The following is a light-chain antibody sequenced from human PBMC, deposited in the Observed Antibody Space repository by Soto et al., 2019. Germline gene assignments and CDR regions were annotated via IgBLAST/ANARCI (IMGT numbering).Light chain of an antibody. CDR2: DAS. J-gene: IGKJ1*01. CDR3: HHSRLVWA. Sequence: DIQMTQSPSTLSASVGDRVTITCRASQSISDRLAWYQRKPGKAPKLLIFDASSLESGVPSGFSASGSWTEFTLPICSLQPDEFATYYCHHSRLVWALGQGIKV. V-gene: IGKV1-5*01. CDR1: QSISDR.